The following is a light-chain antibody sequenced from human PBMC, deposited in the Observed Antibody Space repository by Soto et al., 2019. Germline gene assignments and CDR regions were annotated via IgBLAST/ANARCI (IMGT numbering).Light chain of an antibody. V-gene: IGKV3-15*01. CDR1: QNIRSS. J-gene: IGKJ2*01. CDR2: DAS. CDR3: QQYDIWPPYT. Sequence: VVVTQSPGSLSASPGERVTLSCRASQNIRSSLAWYQQRPGQAPTLLIYDASTRVTGIPPRFCGGGSGTEYTVTISSLQSEDFAISYCQQYDIWPPYTFGQGTKVDIK.